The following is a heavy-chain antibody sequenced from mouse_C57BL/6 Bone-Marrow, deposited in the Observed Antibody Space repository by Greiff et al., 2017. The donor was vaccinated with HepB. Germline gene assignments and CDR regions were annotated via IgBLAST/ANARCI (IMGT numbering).Heavy chain of an antibody. CDR3: ARSTMITVDY. D-gene: IGHD2-4*01. V-gene: IGHV5-12*01. Sequence: EVMLVESGGGLVQPGGSLKLSCAASGFTFSDYYMYWVRQTPEKRLEWVAYISNGGGSTYYPDTVKGRVTISRDNAKNTLYLQMSRLKSEDTAMYYCARSTMITVDYWGQGTSVTVSS. CDR2: ISNGGGST. J-gene: IGHJ4*01. CDR1: GFTFSDYY.